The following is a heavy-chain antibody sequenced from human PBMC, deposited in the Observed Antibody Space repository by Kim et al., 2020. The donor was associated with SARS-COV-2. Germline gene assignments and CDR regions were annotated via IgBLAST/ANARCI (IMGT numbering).Heavy chain of an antibody. Sequence: SETLSLTCTVSGGSISSYYWSWIRQPPGKGLEWIGYIYYSGSTNYNPSLKSRVTISVDTSKNQFSLKLSSVTAADTAVYYCARVFLVSSSFFGGVPDAFDIWGQGTMVTVSS. CDR1: GGSISSYY. CDR2: IYYSGST. V-gene: IGHV4-59*13. D-gene: IGHD6-6*01. CDR3: ARVFLVSSSFFGGVPDAFDI. J-gene: IGHJ3*02.